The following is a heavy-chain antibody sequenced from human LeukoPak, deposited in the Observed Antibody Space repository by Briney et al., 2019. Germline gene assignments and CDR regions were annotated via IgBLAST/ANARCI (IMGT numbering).Heavy chain of an antibody. V-gene: IGHV1-3*01. CDR1: GYTFTSYA. J-gene: IGHJ4*02. D-gene: IGHD4-17*01. CDR2: INAGNGNT. Sequence: ASVKVSCKASGYTFTSYAMHWVRQAPGQRLEWMGWINAGNGNTKYSQKFQGRVTITRDTSASTAYMELSSLRSEDTAVYYCARDRVTTVTRYYFDYWGQGTLVTVSS. CDR3: ARDRVTTVTRYYFDY.